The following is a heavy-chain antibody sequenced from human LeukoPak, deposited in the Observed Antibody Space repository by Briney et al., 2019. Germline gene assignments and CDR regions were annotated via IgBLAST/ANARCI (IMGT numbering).Heavy chain of an antibody. V-gene: IGHV3-21*04. CDR2: ISSSSSYI. J-gene: IGHJ4*02. Sequence: GGSLRLSCAASGFTFSSYSMNWVRQAPGKGLEWVSSISSSSSYIYYADSVEGRFTISRDDSKNTLSLQMNSLRVEDTAVYHCARDLAWGAFDYWGQGTLVTVSS. D-gene: IGHD7-27*01. CDR3: ARDLAWGAFDY. CDR1: GFTFSSYS.